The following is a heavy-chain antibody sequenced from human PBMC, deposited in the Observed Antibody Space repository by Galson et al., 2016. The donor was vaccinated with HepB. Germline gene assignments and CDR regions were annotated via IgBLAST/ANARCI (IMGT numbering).Heavy chain of an antibody. CDR2: ISFDGSVK. J-gene: IGHJ4*02. CDR1: GFAFSIYA. Sequence: SLRLSCAASGFAFSIYAMNWVRQAPGKGLEWVAVISFDGSVKYVADSVKGRFTISRDNSKNTLYLQMNSLRPDDTAVYYCARDGDLRSYYLDYWGQGNLVTVSS. V-gene: IGHV3-30*04. CDR3: ARDGDLRSYYLDY.